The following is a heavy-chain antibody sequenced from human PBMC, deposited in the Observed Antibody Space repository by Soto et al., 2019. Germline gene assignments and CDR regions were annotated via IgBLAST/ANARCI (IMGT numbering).Heavy chain of an antibody. D-gene: IGHD6-6*01. CDR1: GFTFSSYA. Sequence: GGSLRLSCAASGFTFSSYAMSWVRQAPGKGLEWVSAISGSGGSTYYADSVKGRFTISRDNSKNTLYLQMNSLRAEDTAVYYCANGGARPVRPFDYWGQGTLVTVSS. J-gene: IGHJ4*02. CDR3: ANGGARPVRPFDY. CDR2: ISGSGGST. V-gene: IGHV3-23*01.